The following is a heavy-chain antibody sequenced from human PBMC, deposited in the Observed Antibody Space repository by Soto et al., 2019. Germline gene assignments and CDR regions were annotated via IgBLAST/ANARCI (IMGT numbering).Heavy chain of an antibody. CDR1: GYTFTTYY. V-gene: IGHV1-46*01. D-gene: IGHD2-15*01. CDR2: INPNGGST. Sequence: ASVKVSCKASGYTFTTYYMHWVRQDPGQGLEWMGIINPNGGSTTYAQKFQVRVTMTRDTSTSTVYMELSSLRSEDTAVYYCARAGYCSGGTCFHGNFDYWGQGTLVTVSS. CDR3: ARAGYCSGGTCFHGNFDY. J-gene: IGHJ4*02.